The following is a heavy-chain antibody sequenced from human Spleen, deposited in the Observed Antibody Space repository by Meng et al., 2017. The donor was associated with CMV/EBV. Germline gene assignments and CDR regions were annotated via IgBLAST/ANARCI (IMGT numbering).Heavy chain of an antibody. CDR2: MNPNSGNT. Sequence: SCKASGYTFTSYDINWVRQATGQGLEWMGWMNPNSGNTGYGYAQKFQGRVTITGDTSISTAYMELSSLTSEDTAVYYCARGRSPMDYWGQGTLVTVSS. CDR3: ARGRSPMDY. CDR1: GYTFTSYD. V-gene: IGHV1-8*03. J-gene: IGHJ4*02.